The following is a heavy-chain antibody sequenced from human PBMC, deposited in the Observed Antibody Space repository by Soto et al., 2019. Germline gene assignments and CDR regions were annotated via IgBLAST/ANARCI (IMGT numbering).Heavy chain of an antibody. CDR3: AKDALGRSGAETYYAPGGRTPYNCFDL. Sequence: GGSLRLSCAASGFTFSSYAMSWVRQAPGKGLEWVSAISGSGGSTYYADSVKGRFTISRDNSNNTLSLQRNILRAEDTAVYYCAKDALGRSGAETYYAPGGRTPYNCFDLWGQGTLVTVSS. J-gene: IGHJ5*02. CDR2: ISGSGGST. V-gene: IGHV3-23*01. D-gene: IGHD3-10*01. CDR1: GFTFSSYA.